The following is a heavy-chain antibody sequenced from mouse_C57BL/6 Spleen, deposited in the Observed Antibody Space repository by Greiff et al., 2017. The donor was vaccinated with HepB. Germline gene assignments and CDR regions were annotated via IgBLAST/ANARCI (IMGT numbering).Heavy chain of an antibody. CDR3: ARGYYGYYAMDY. J-gene: IGHJ4*01. CDR1: GYTFTSYG. V-gene: IGHV1-81*01. CDR2: IYPRSGNT. D-gene: IGHD1-1*01. Sequence: QVQLKQSGAELARPGASVKLSCKASGYTFTSYGISWVKQRTGQGLEWIGEIYPRSGNTYYNEKFKGKATLTADKSSSTAYMELRSLTSEDSAVYFCARGYYGYYAMDYWGQGTSVTVSS.